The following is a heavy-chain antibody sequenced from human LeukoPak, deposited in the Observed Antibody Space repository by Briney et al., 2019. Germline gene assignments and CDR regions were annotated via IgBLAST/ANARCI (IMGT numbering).Heavy chain of an antibody. CDR3: AKSLVDTAMVYYFDY. CDR1: GFSFHYYA. Sequence: GGSLRLSCAASGFSFHYYAMHWVRQAPGKGLEWVAVISYDGANEYYADSVKGRFTISRDNSKNTLYLQMNSLRAEDTAVYYCAKSLVDTAMVYYFDYWGQGTLVTVSS. J-gene: IGHJ4*02. CDR2: ISYDGANE. V-gene: IGHV3-30-3*01. D-gene: IGHD5-18*01.